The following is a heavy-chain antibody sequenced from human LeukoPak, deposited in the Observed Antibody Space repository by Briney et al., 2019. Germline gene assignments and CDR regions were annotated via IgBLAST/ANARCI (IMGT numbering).Heavy chain of an antibody. CDR2: INHSGST. D-gene: IGHD1-20*01. Sequence: TSETLSLTCAVYGESFSGYYWSWIRQPPGKGLEWIGEINHSGSTNYNPSLKSRVTISVDTSKNQFSLKLSSVTAADTAVYYCARGPYNWNHYYYYYMDVWGKGTTVTVSS. V-gene: IGHV4-34*01. CDR3: ARGPYNWNHYYYYYMDV. J-gene: IGHJ6*03. CDR1: GESFSGYY.